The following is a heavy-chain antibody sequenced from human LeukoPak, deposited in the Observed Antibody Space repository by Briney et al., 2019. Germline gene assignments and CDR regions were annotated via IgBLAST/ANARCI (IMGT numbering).Heavy chain of an antibody. CDR1: GFTVSSNY. V-gene: IGHV3-53*04. CDR2: IYSGGST. CDR3: ARDRNDYGDYYYGMDV. J-gene: IGHJ6*02. Sequence: GGSLRLSCAASGFTVSSNYMSWVRQAPGKGLEWVSVIYSGGSTYYADSVKGRFTISRHNPKNTLYLQMNSLRAEDTAVYYCARDRNDYGDYYYGMDVWGQGTTVTVSS. D-gene: IGHD4-17*01.